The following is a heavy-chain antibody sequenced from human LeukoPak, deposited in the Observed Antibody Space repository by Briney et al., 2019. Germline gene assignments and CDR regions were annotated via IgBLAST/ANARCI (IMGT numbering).Heavy chain of an antibody. V-gene: IGHV4-38-2*01. CDR1: GYSISRGYY. J-gene: IGHJ4*02. CDR3: ARGLQGYSAGWSRFFEY. CDR2: IYHTGST. D-gene: IGHD6-19*01. Sequence: SETLSLTCGVSGYSISRGYYWGWIRQPPGNGLEWIGNIYHTGSTYYNPSLRSRVTISVDTSKNQFFLKLTSVTAADTAVYYCARGLQGYSAGWSRFFEYWGQGTLATVSS.